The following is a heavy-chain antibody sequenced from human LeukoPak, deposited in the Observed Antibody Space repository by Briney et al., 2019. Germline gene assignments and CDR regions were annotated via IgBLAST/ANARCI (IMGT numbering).Heavy chain of an antibody. Sequence: ASVKVSCKASGYTLTSYGISWVRQAPGQGLEWMGWISAYNGNTNYAQKLQGRVTMTTDTSTSTAYMELRSLRSDDTAVYYCARSRVLVVVVAATDWFDPWGQGTLVTVSS. J-gene: IGHJ5*02. CDR2: ISAYNGNT. V-gene: IGHV1-18*01. D-gene: IGHD2-15*01. CDR3: ARSRVLVVVVAATDWFDP. CDR1: GYTLTSYG.